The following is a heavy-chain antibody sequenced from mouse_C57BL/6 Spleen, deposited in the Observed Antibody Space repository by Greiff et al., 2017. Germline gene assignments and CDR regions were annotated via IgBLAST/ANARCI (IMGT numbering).Heavy chain of an antibody. J-gene: IGHJ2*01. D-gene: IGHD2-4*01. CDR2: INPYNGGT. CDR3: ARSGYDYGDDY. V-gene: IGHV1-19*01. CDR1: GYTFTDYY. Sequence: EVKLQESGPVLVKPGASVKMSCKASGYTFTDYYMNWVKQSHGQSLEWIGVINPYNGGTSYNQKFKGKATLTVAKSSSTAYMELNSLTSEDSAVXYCARSGYDYGDDYWGQGTTLTVSS.